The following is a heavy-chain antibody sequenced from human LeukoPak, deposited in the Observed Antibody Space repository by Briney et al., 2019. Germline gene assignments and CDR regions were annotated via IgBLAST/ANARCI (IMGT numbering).Heavy chain of an antibody. D-gene: IGHD5-24*01. V-gene: IGHV1-46*01. CDR3: ARVGESGDGYNSFDY. CDR1: GYTFTSYY. J-gene: IGHJ4*02. Sequence: ASVKVSCKASGYTFTSYYMHWVRQAPGQGLEWMGIINPSGGSTSYAQKFQGRVTMTRATSTSTVYMELSSLRSEVTAVYYCARVGESGDGYNSFDYWGQGTLVTVSS. CDR2: INPSGGST.